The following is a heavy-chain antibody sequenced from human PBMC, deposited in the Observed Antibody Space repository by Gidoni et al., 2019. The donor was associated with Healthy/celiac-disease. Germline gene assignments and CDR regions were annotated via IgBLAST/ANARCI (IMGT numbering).Heavy chain of an antibody. CDR3: ARPEYGGVLESWFDP. J-gene: IGHJ5*02. CDR1: GGSISSSSYY. V-gene: IGHV4-39*01. CDR2: IYYSGST. D-gene: IGHD1-1*01. Sequence: QLQLQESGPGLVKPSETLSLTCTVSGGSISSSSYYWGWIRQPPGKGLEWIGSIYYSGSTYYNPSLKSRVTISVDTSKNQFSLKLSSVTAADTAVYYCARPEYGGVLESWFDPWGQGTLVTVSS.